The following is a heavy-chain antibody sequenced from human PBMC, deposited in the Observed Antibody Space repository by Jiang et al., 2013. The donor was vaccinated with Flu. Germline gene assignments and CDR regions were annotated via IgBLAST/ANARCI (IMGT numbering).Heavy chain of an antibody. V-gene: IGHV1-18*04. Sequence: GAEVKKPGASVKVSCKASGYTFTSYGISWVRQAPGQGLEWMGWISAYNGNTNYAQKLQGRVTMTTDTSTSTAYMELRSLRSDDTAVYYCARAPSYYYDSRGAFDIWGQGQWSPSLQ. D-gene: IGHD3-22*01. CDR1: GYTFTSYG. CDR3: ARAPSYYYDSRGAFDI. J-gene: IGHJ3*02. CDR2: ISAYNGNT.